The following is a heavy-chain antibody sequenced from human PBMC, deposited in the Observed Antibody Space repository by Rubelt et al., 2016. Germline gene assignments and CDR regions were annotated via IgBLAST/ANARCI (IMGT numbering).Heavy chain of an antibody. J-gene: IGHJ5*02. CDR3: ARKTYGYRANWFDP. CDR2: VYYGGST. V-gene: IGHV4-39*07. Sequence: QLQLQESGPGLVRPSETLSLTCSVSGGSITSGSNYWGWIRQPPGKGLEWIASVYYGGSTYYTPSLQSRVTISVDASKNQCDLNWRSVTAADTAVYYCARKTYGYRANWFDPWGQGTLVTVSS. CDR1: GGSITSGSNY. D-gene: IGHD5-18*01.